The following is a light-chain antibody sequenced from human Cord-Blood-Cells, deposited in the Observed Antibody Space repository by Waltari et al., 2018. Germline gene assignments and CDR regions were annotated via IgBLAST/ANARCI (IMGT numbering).Light chain of an antibody. Sequence: IVMTQSPLPLTVTPGEPASISCRSSQSLLHSNGYNYLDWYLQKPGQSPQLLIYLGSNRASGVPDRFSGSGSGTDFTLKISRVEAEDVGVYYCMQALQTPITFGQGTRLEIK. CDR3: MQALQTPIT. CDR1: QSLLHSNGYNY. J-gene: IGKJ5*01. CDR2: LGS. V-gene: IGKV2-28*01.